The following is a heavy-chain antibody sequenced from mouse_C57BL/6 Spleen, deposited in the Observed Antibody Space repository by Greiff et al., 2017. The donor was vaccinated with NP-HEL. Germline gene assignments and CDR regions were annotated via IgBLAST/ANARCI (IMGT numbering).Heavy chain of an antibody. CDR2: IDPSDSYT. CDR1: GYTFTSYW. CDR3: ASYSNYAYYFDY. V-gene: IGHV1-69*01. D-gene: IGHD2-5*01. Sequence: VQLQQSGAELVMPGASVKLSCKASGYTFTSYWMHWVKQRPGQGLEWIGEIDPSDSYTNYNQKFKGKSTLTVDKSSSTAYMQLSSLTSEDSAVYYCASYSNYAYYFDYWGQGTTLTVSS. J-gene: IGHJ2*01.